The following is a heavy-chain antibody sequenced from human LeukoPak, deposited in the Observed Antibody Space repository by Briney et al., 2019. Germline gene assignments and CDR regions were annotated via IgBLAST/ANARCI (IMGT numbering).Heavy chain of an antibody. CDR2: INKSGRT. V-gene: IGHV4-39*01. CDR1: GGSISSSSYY. Sequence: SETLSLTCTVSGGSISSSSYYWGWIRQSPGKGLEWIGSINKSGRTYYNPSLKSRVSIFIDTSKNQFSLKLSSVTAADTAVYYCARQWYDILTGSSVPNPFDYWGQGTLVTVSS. J-gene: IGHJ4*02. D-gene: IGHD3-9*01. CDR3: ARQWYDILTGSSVPNPFDY.